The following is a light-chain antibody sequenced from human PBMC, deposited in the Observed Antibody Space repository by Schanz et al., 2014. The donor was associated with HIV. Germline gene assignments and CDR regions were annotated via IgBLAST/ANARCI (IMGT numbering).Light chain of an antibody. CDR1: SSDVGGYNY. CDR2: DVD. V-gene: IGLV2-11*01. Sequence: QSALTQPRSVSRSPGQSVTISCTGTSSDVGGYNYVSWYQQHPGKAPKLIIYDVDNRPSGVSSRFSASKSGNTASLTISGLQAEDEADYYCGSYTSSNTPWMFGGGTKLTVL. J-gene: IGLJ3*02. CDR3: GSYTSSNTPWM.